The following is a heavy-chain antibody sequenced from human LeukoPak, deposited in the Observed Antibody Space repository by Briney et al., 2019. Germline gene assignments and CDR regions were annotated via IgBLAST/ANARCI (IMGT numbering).Heavy chain of an antibody. V-gene: IGHV3-15*01. CDR3: SIDRGYTMIASYFDP. D-gene: IGHD3-22*01. J-gene: IGHJ5*02. CDR1: GFTFSDAC. Sequence: GGSLRLSCAASGFTFSDACVSWVRQAPGKGLEWVGLSKGKTDGGTTDYAAPVKGRFTISRYDSKTTLYLQMNSLKNEDAAVYYCSIDRGYTMIASYFDPWGQGTLVSVSS. CDR2: SKGKTDGGTT.